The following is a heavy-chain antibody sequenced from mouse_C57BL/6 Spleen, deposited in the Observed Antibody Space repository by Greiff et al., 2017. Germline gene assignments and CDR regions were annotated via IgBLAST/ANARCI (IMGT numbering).Heavy chain of an antibody. CDR2: IYPGDGDT. CDR3: AKEDGPYAMDC. V-gene: IGHV1-82*01. CDR1: GYAFSSSW. Sequence: VKLMESGPELVKPGASVKISCKASGYAFSSSWMNWVKQRPGKGLEWIGRIYPGDGDTNYNGKFKGKATLTADKSSSTAYMQLSSLTSEDSAVYFCAKEDGPYAMDCWGQGTSVTVSS. D-gene: IGHD2-3*01. J-gene: IGHJ4*01.